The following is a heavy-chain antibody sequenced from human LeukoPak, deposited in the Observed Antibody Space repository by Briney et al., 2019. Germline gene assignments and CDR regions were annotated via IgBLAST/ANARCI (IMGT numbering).Heavy chain of an antibody. V-gene: IGHV1-2*02. Sequence: ASLKVSCKASGYTFTGYYMHWVRQAPGQGREWRGWINPNSGGTNYAQKFTGRVTMTRDTSISTAYMELSRLRSDDTAVYYCARDGSSGYRNYWYFDLWGRGTLVTVSS. CDR3: ARDGSSGYRNYWYFDL. CDR2: INPNSGGT. D-gene: IGHD3-22*01. J-gene: IGHJ2*01. CDR1: GYTFTGYY.